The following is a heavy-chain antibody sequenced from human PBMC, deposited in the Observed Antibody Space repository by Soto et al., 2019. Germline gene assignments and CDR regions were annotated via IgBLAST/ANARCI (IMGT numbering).Heavy chain of an antibody. J-gene: IGHJ6*02. D-gene: IGHD3-9*01. CDR2: INHSGST. V-gene: IGHV4-34*01. CDR1: GGSFSGYY. CDR3: ARTFDWLSFSYHYYYGMDV. Sequence: SETLSLTCAVYGGSFSGYYWSWIRQPPGKGLEWIGEINHSGSTNYNPSLKSRVTISVDTSKNQFSLKLSSVTAADTAVYYCARTFDWLSFSYHYYYGMDVWGQGTTVTVSS.